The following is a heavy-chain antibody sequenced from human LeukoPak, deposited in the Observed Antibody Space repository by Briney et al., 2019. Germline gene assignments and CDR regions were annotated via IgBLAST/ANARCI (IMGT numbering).Heavy chain of an antibody. Sequence: PSQTLSLTCTVSGVSISSGGYFWSWIRQPAGKGLEWIGRFYVSGSTNYNPSLQSRVTISVDTSKNQFSLKLTSVTAADTAVYYCARANRSWYAIDYWGQGTLVTVSS. CDR2: FYVSGST. CDR1: GVSISSGGYF. D-gene: IGHD6-13*01. CDR3: ARANRSWYAIDY. J-gene: IGHJ4*02. V-gene: IGHV4-61*02.